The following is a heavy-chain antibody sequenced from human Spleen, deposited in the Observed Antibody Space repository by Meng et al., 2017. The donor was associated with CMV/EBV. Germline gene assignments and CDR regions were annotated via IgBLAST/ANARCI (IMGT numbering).Heavy chain of an antibody. CDR3: ARGGGVASLDY. D-gene: IGHD2-15*01. CDR2: IYYSGST. Sequence: SETLSLTCTVSGGSISSYYWSWIRQPPGKGLEWIGYIYYSGSTNYNPSLKSRVTISVDTSKNQFSLKLSSVTAADTAVYYCARGGGVASLDYWGQGTLVTVSS. CDR1: GGSISSYY. J-gene: IGHJ4*02. V-gene: IGHV4-59*01.